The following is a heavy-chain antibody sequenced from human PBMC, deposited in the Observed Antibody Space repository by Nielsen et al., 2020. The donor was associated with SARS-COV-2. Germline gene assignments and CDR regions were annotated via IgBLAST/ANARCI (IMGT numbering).Heavy chain of an antibody. CDR3: ATQQGVAGRLALRN. D-gene: IGHD6-19*01. Sequence: GGSLRLSCRGSGFTFSSYEMNWVRQAPGKGLEWFSYISTSGTTIYYADSVQGRFTISRDNAKNSLYLQMNSLRADDTATYYCATQQGVAGRLALRNWGQGTLVTVS. J-gene: IGHJ1*01. V-gene: IGHV3-48*03. CDR1: GFTFSSYE. CDR2: ISTSGTTI.